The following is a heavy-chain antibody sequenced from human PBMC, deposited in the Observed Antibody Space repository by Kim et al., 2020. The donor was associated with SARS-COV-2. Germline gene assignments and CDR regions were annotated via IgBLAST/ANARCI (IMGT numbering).Heavy chain of an antibody. V-gene: IGHV4-39*07. Sequence: SETLSLTCTVSGGSISSSNYYWGWIRQPPGKGLEWIGSIYYSGSTYYKPSLKSRVTISVDTSKKQFSLRLSSVTAADTAIYFCARGIAAAGTSWFDYWGQGTQVTVSS. CDR1: GGSISSSNYY. J-gene: IGHJ4*02. CDR2: IYYSGST. CDR3: ARGIAAAGTSWFDY. D-gene: IGHD6-13*01.